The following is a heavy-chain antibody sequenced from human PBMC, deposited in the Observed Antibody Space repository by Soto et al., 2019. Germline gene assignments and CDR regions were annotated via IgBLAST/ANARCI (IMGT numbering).Heavy chain of an antibody. V-gene: IGHV1-24*01. Sequence: ASVKVSCKVSGYTLTELSMHWVRQAPGKGLEWMGGFDPEDGETIYAQKFQGRVTMTEDTSTDTAYMELSSLRSEDTAVYYCATHPGGYYYGSGSYSFPYYYYGMDVWGQGTTVTVSS. CDR3: ATHPGGYYYGSGSYSFPYYYYGMDV. J-gene: IGHJ6*02. CDR1: GYTLTELS. D-gene: IGHD3-10*01. CDR2: FDPEDGET.